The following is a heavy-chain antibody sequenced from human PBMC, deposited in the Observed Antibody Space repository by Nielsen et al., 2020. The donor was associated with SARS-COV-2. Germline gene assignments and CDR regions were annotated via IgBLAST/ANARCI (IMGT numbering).Heavy chain of an antibody. CDR3: AIGRYSSSWYGSFDY. CDR2: IIPIFGTA. J-gene: IGHJ4*02. CDR1: GGTFSSYA. V-gene: IGHV1-69*13. D-gene: IGHD6-13*01. Sequence: SVKVSCKASGGTFSSYAISWVRQAPGQGLEWMGGIIPIFGTANYAQKFQGRVTITADESTSTAYMELSSLRSEDTAVYYCAIGRYSSSWYGSFDYWGQGTLVTVSS.